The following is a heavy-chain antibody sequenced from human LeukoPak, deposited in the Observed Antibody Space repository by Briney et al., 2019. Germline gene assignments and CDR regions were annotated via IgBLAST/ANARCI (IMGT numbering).Heavy chain of an antibody. Sequence: PGGSLRLSCAASGFTFSSYAMSWVRQAPGKGLEWVSDISGSGGSTYYADSVKGRFTISRDNAKNTLYLQMNSLRAEDTAVYYCARDPNDYGDYDDRSETDYWGQGTLVTVSS. V-gene: IGHV3-23*01. D-gene: IGHD4-17*01. CDR3: ARDPNDYGDYDDRSETDY. CDR2: ISGSGGST. CDR1: GFTFSSYA. J-gene: IGHJ4*02.